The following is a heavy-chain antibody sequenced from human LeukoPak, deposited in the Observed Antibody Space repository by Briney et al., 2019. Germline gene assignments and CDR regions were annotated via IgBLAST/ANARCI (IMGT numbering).Heavy chain of an antibody. CDR3: AREGGFGYSYGYGGAFDY. CDR1: GGTFSSYA. Sequence: SVKVSCKASGGTFSSYAISWVRQAPGQGLEWMGGIIPIFGTANYAQKFQGRVTITTDESTSTAYMGLSSLRSEDTAVYYCAREGGFGYSYGYGGAFDYWGQGTLVTVSS. V-gene: IGHV1-69*05. CDR2: IIPIFGTA. D-gene: IGHD5-18*01. J-gene: IGHJ4*02.